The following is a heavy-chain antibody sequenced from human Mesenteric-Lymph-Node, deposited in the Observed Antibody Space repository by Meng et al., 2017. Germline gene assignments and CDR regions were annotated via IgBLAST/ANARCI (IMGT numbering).Heavy chain of an antibody. D-gene: IGHD4-17*01. CDR2: IYDSGST. Sequence: QAQPEGSGPGLVTAPQTLSLNCTVSGGSISRDNHYWSWIRQHPGKGLEYIGYIYDSGSTYYNPSLKSRVIISVDTSKNQFSLRLNSVTAADTAVYYCASLYGDSSVWYLDLWGRGTLVTVSS. CDR1: GGSISRDNHY. J-gene: IGHJ2*01. CDR3: ASLYGDSSVWYLDL. V-gene: IGHV4-31*03.